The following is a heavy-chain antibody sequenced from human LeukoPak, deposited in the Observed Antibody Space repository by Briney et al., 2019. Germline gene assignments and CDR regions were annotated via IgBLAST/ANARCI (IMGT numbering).Heavy chain of an antibody. J-gene: IGHJ4*02. CDR1: RFTFSSYA. CDR2: ISGSGDST. Sequence: GGSLRLSCAASRFTFSSYAMSWVRQAPGKGLEWVSAISGSGDSTYYADSVKGRFTISRDNSKNTLYLQMNSLRAEDTAVYYCAKDAGYCSGGSCYPYYFDYWGQGTLVTVSS. D-gene: IGHD2-15*01. V-gene: IGHV3-23*01. CDR3: AKDAGYCSGGSCYPYYFDY.